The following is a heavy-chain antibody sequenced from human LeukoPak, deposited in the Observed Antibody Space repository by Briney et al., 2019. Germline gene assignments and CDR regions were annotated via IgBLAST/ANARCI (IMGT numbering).Heavy chain of an antibody. Sequence: GGSLGLSCAASGFTFSSYSMTWVRQAPGKGLEWVSSISSSSSYIYYADSVKGRFTISRDNAKNSLYLQMNSLRAEDTAVYYCARDAVLTYYDSSGFYGMDVWGQGTTVTVSS. V-gene: IGHV3-21*01. CDR1: GFTFSSYS. D-gene: IGHD3-22*01. CDR2: ISSSSSYI. CDR3: ARDAVLTYYDSSGFYGMDV. J-gene: IGHJ6*02.